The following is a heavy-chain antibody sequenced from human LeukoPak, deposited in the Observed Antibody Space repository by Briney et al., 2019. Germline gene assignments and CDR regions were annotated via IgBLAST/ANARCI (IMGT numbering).Heavy chain of an antibody. CDR1: GFTFSSYA. CDR3: TRGYCSSTSCYDFDY. Sequence: GGSLRLSCAASGFTFSSYAMHWVRQAPGKGLEWVAGIAYDGSDKVYTDSVKGRFTISRDNSKNTLSLQMNSLSAEDAAVYYCTRGYCSSTSCYDFDYWGQGTLVTVSS. CDR2: IAYDGSDK. J-gene: IGHJ4*02. V-gene: IGHV3-30-3*01. D-gene: IGHD2-2*01.